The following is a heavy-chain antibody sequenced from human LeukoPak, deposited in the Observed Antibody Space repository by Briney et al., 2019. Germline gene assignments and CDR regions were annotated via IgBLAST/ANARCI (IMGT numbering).Heavy chain of an antibody. CDR1: GFTFSSYA. D-gene: IGHD6-13*01. Sequence: GGSLRLSCAASGFTFSSYAMSWVRQAPGKGLEWVSAISGSGGSTYYADSVKGRFTISRDNSKNTLYLQMNSLRAEDTAVYYCAEAGTQDSSSWYSYPYNWFDPWGQGTLVTVSS. V-gene: IGHV3-23*01. CDR2: ISGSGGST. J-gene: IGHJ5*02. CDR3: AEAGTQDSSSWYSYPYNWFDP.